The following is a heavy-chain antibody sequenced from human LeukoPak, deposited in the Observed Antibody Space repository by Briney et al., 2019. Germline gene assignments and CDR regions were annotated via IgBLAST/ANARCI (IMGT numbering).Heavy chain of an antibody. Sequence: GGSLRLSCAASGFTFSDYYMSWIRQAPGKGLEWVSYISSNGSTIYYADSVKGRFTISRDNAKNSLYLQMNSLRAEDTAVYYCASSRGHYDSPEWGQGTLVTVSS. D-gene: IGHD3-22*01. CDR1: GFTFSDYY. CDR2: ISSNGSTI. CDR3: ASSRGHYDSPE. V-gene: IGHV3-11*01. J-gene: IGHJ4*02.